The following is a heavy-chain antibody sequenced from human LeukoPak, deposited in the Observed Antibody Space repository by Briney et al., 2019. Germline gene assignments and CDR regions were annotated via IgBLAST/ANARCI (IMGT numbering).Heavy chain of an antibody. V-gene: IGHV4-38-2*01. CDR3: QGGYYYMDV. CDR2: INHSGST. D-gene: IGHD3-16*01. CDR1: GYSISSGYY. J-gene: IGHJ6*03. Sequence: SETLSLTCAVSGYSISSGYYWGWIRQPPGKGLEWIGEINHSGSTNYNPSLKGRVTISVDTSKNQFSLKLSSVTAADTAVYYCQGGYYYMDVWGKGTTVTVSS.